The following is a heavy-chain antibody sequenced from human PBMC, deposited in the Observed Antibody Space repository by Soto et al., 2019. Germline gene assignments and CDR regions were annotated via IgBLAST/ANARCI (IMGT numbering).Heavy chain of an antibody. V-gene: IGHV1-69*13. J-gene: IGHJ6*02. CDR2: IIPIFGTA. CDR3: ARDWNYVDIVLVPAAPYYYSYGMDV. D-gene: IGHD2-2*01. CDR1: GGTFSSYA. Sequence: ASVKVSCKASGGTFSSYAISWVRQAPGQGLEWMGGIIPIFGTANYAQKFQGRVTITADESTSTAYMELSSLRSEDTAVYYCARDWNYVDIVLVPAAPYYYSYGMDVWGQGTTVTVSS.